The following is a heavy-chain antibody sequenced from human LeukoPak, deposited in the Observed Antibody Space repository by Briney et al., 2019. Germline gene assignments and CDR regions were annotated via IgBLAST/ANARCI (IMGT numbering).Heavy chain of an antibody. V-gene: IGHV5-51*04. CDR3: ARNNWNDGGKLGDFAL. CDR1: GYSFTSYW. CDR2: VYPGDSDT. Sequence: GESLKISAKSPGYSFTSYWIGGARQVPGKGREWMGMVYPGDSDTRYSPSLQGQVTISADKPISTAYLKWSSLKASDPAMYYCARNNWNDGGKLGDFALWGQGTLVTVSS. D-gene: IGHD1-1*01. J-gene: IGHJ5*02.